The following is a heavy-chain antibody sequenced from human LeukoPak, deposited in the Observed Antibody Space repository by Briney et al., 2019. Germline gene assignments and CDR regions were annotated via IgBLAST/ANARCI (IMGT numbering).Heavy chain of an antibody. D-gene: IGHD5-24*01. CDR2: ISSSSSYI. V-gene: IGHV3-21*04. CDR1: GFTFSSYS. Sequence: GGSLRLSCAASGFTFSSYSMNWVRQAPGKGLEWVSSISSSSSYIYYADSVKGRFTISRDNSKNTLYLQMNSLRAEDTAVYYCAKDDGWVQYANWGQGTLVTVSS. CDR3: AKDDGWVQYAN. J-gene: IGHJ4*02.